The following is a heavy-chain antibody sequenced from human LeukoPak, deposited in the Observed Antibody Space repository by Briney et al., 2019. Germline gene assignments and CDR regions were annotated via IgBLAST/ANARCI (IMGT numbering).Heavy chain of an antibody. D-gene: IGHD1-14*01. Sequence: PSETLSLTSTVSGGSISSNNYYWGWIRQPPGKGLEWIGSIYNSGSTYYNPSRKSRVTISVDTSKNQFALKLSSVTAADTAVYYCARDRSSYFDYWGQGTLVTVSS. CDR3: ARDRSSYFDY. CDR2: IYNSGST. CDR1: GGSISSNNYY. J-gene: IGHJ4*02. V-gene: IGHV4-39*01.